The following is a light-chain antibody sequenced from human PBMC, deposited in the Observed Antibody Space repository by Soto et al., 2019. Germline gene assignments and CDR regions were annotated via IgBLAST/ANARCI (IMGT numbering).Light chain of an antibody. CDR2: AAS. J-gene: IGKJ5*01. Sequence: IQMTQSPSSVSASVGDRVTISCQASQGISRSLAWYQQKPGKAPKLLIYAASTLQSGVPSRFSGSGSGTDFTLTISCLQSEDFATYYCQQYYSYPSTFGQGTRLETK. CDR1: QGISRS. CDR3: QQYYSYPST. V-gene: IGKV1-8*01.